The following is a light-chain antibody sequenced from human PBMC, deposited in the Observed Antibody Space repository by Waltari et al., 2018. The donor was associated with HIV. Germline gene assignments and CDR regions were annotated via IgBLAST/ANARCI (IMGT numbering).Light chain of an antibody. Sequence: QSALTQPPSASGSPGQSVTISCNGTNSDIGGYNYVSWYQQHPGKAPKLVISEVTNRPSGVPGRVSGSKSGTTASLTVSGLQAEDEADYYCSSYANKNGFYVVFGGGTRLTVL. CDR3: SSYANKNGFYVV. V-gene: IGLV2-8*01. CDR1: NSDIGGYNY. CDR2: EVT. J-gene: IGLJ2*01.